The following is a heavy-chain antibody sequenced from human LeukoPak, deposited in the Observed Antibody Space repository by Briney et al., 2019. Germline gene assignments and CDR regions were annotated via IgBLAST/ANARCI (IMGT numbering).Heavy chain of an antibody. Sequence: SETLSLTCTVSGGSISSYYWSWIRQPPGKGLEWIGYIYYSASTNYNPSLKSRVTISVDTSKNQFSLKLSSVTAADTAVYYCARERYFDWSDYYMDVWGKGTTVTVSS. D-gene: IGHD3-9*01. J-gene: IGHJ6*03. CDR1: GGSISSYY. CDR2: IYYSAST. V-gene: IGHV4-59*12. CDR3: ARERYFDWSDYYMDV.